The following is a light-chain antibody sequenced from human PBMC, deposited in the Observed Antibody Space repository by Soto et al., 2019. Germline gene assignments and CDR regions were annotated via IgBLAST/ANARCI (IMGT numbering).Light chain of an antibody. J-gene: IGKJ2*01. CDR2: KAS. Sequence: DIQMTQSPSTLFASVGDRVTITCRASQSISSWLAWYQQKPGKAPKLLIYKASSLGSGAPSKFSGCGSGTEFTLTLSSLQPDDFATYYCQQYNSYSPYTFGQGTKLE. V-gene: IGKV1-5*03. CDR1: QSISSW. CDR3: QQYNSYSPYT.